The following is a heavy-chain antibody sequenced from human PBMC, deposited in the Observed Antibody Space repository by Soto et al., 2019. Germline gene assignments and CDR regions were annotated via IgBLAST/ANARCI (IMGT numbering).Heavy chain of an antibody. V-gene: IGHV4-31*03. CDR2: IYYSGST. CDR3: ARAPYYYDSSGFSHYYYYGMDV. Sequence: QVQLQESGPGLVKPSQTLSLTCTVSGGSISSGGYYWSWIRQHPGKGLEWIGYIYYSGSTYYNPSLKSRVTISVDTSKNQFSLKLSSVTAADTAVYYCARAPYYYDSSGFSHYYYYGMDVWGQGTTVTVSS. D-gene: IGHD3-22*01. J-gene: IGHJ6*02. CDR1: GGSISSGGYY.